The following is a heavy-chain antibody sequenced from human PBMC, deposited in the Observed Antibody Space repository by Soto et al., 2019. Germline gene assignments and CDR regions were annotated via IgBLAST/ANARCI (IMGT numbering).Heavy chain of an antibody. CDR2: IIPIFGTA. J-gene: IGHJ4*02. V-gene: IGHV1-69*13. CDR3: ARGASILTGYSYYFDY. CDR1: GGTFSSYA. D-gene: IGHD3-9*01. Sequence: SVKVSCKASGGTFSSYAISWVRQAPGQGLEWMGGIIPIFGTANYAQKFQGRVTITADESTSTAYMELSGLRSEDTAVYCCARGASILTGYSYYFDYWGQGPLVTVSS.